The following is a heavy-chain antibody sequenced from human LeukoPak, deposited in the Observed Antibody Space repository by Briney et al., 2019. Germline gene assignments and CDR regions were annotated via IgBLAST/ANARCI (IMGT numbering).Heavy chain of an antibody. Sequence: PGGSLRLSCAVSGFTFSTYDMAWVRQAPGKGLEWVSGISGRDYSDHADSVKGRFTISRDNSKNTLYLQMNSLRAEDTALYYCAKSRNFYYYFMEVSGRGTKVTISS. CDR3: AKSRNFYYYFMEV. CDR2: ISGRDYS. J-gene: IGHJ6*03. CDR1: GFTFSTYD. V-gene: IGHV3-23*01.